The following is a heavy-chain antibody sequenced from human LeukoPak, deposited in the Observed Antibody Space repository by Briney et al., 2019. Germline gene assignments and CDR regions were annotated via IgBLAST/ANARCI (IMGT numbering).Heavy chain of an antibody. CDR1: GYTFTNYE. J-gene: IGHJ4*02. V-gene: IGHV1-8*01. CDR2: MNPNSGDT. D-gene: IGHD1-7*01. Sequence: ASVKVSCKASGYTFTNYEINWVRQATGQGLEWMGWMNPNSGDTAYAQKFQGRITMTRSTSISTAYMELSSLRSEDTAVYYCAKEPPRHPITGTTWYDYWGQGTLVTVSS. CDR3: AKEPPRHPITGTTWYDY.